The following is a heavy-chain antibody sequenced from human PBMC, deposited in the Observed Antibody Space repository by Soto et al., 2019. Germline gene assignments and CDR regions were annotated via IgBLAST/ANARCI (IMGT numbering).Heavy chain of an antibody. V-gene: IGHV4-31*03. D-gene: IGHD6-13*01. Sequence: SETLSLTCTVSGGYISSGGYYWSWIRQHPGKGLEWIGYIYYSGSTYYNPSLKSRVTISVDTSKNQFSLKLSSVTAADTAVYYCARVGIAAAGTPGPFDYWGQGTPVTVSS. CDR1: GGYISSGGYY. CDR3: ARVGIAAAGTPGPFDY. J-gene: IGHJ4*02. CDR2: IYYSGST.